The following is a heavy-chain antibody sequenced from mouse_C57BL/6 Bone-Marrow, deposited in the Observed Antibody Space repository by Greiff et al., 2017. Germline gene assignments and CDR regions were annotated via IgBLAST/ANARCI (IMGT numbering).Heavy chain of an antibody. J-gene: IGHJ4*01. V-gene: IGHV1-81*01. CDR3: ASDYSYPLYFYAIDY. CDR1: GYTFTSYG. CDR2: IYPRSGNT. Sequence: VQLQQSGAELARPGASVKLSCKASGYTFTSYGISWVKQSTGKGLEWIGEIYPRSGNTYYNEKFKGKGPLTADKSSRTAYMECRSLTSVDSAVYFCASDYSYPLYFYAIDYWGQGTSVTVSS. D-gene: IGHD2-12*01.